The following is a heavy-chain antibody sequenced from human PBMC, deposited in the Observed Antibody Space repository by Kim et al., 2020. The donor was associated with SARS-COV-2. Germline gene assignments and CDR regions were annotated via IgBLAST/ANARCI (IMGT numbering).Heavy chain of an antibody. J-gene: IGHJ4*02. Sequence: ADPVKGRFTISRDNAKNSLYLQMNSLRAEDTAVYYCARLPKNWNDVEFDYWGQGTLVTVSS. V-gene: IGHV3-11*06. CDR3: ARLPKNWNDVEFDY. D-gene: IGHD1-1*01.